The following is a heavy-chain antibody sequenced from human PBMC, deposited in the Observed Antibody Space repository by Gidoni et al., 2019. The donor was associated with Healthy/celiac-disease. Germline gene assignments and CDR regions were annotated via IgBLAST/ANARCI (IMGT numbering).Heavy chain of an antibody. Sequence: QVQLVESGGGVVKPGRSLRLSCAASGFTFSSYAMHWVRQAPGKGLEWVAVISYDGSNKYYADSVKGRFTISRDNSKNTLYLQMNSLRAEDTAVYYCARVSGALDYWGQGTLVTVSS. CDR3: ARVSGALDY. CDR1: GFTFSSYA. D-gene: IGHD3-10*01. CDR2: ISYDGSNK. J-gene: IGHJ4*02. V-gene: IGHV3-30*04.